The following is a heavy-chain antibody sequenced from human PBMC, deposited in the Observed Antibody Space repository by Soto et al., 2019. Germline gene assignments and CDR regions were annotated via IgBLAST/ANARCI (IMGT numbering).Heavy chain of an antibody. Sequence: EVQLVESGGGLVQPGGSLRLSCAASGFTFSSYDMHWVRQATGKGLEWVSAIGTAGDTYYPGSVKGRFTISRENAKNSLYLQMSSLRAEDTAVDYCARDSAGSSGWYGGMDVWGQGTTVTVSS. J-gene: IGHJ6*02. V-gene: IGHV3-13*01. CDR1: GFTFSSYD. CDR3: ARDSAGSSGWYGGMDV. CDR2: IGTAGDT. D-gene: IGHD6-19*01.